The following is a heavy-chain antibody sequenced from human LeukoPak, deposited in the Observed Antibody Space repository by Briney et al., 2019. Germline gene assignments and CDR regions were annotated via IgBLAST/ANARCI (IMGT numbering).Heavy chain of an antibody. J-gene: IGHJ2*01. CDR1: GFTFSNYW. Sequence: GGSLRLSCAASGFTFSNYWMSWVRQAPGKGLEWLANINQDGSEIYYVDSVKGRFTISRDNGKNSLYLQINRLIADDTAVYYCARDQGSMIVVRTTNCYFDLWGRGTLVTVSS. CDR3: ARDQGSMIVVRTTNCYFDL. V-gene: IGHV3-7*01. D-gene: IGHD3-22*01. CDR2: INQDGSEI.